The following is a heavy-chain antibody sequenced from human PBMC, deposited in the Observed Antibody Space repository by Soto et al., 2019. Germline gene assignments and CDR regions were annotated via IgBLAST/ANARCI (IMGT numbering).Heavy chain of an antibody. V-gene: IGHV3-30*04. CDR1: GFTFSRYA. D-gene: IGHD3-16*01. CDR3: ARSASYTGYCMAV. Sequence: QVQLVESGGGVVQPGKSLRLSCAASGFTFSRYAMHWVRQAPGKGLEWVAVISYDGRNKYYADSVKGQFTISRDNSKNTLYLQMNCLSPGDGAVYYCARSASYTGYCMAVWGQGTTVTVSS. CDR2: ISYDGRNK. J-gene: IGHJ6*02.